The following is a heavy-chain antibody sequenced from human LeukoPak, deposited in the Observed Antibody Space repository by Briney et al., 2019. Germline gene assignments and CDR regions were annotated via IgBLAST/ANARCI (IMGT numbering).Heavy chain of an antibody. D-gene: IGHD4-23*01. J-gene: IGHJ4*02. CDR3: ARLVTVVNGGNWYYFDY. Sequence: PGGSLRLSCAAYGFTFSSYSMNLVRQAPGKGLERVSSISSSSSYIYYADSVKGRFTISRDNAKNSLYLQMNSLRAEDTAVYYCARLVTVVNGGNWYYFDYWGQGTLVTVSS. V-gene: IGHV3-21*01. CDR1: GFTFSSYS. CDR2: ISSSSSYI.